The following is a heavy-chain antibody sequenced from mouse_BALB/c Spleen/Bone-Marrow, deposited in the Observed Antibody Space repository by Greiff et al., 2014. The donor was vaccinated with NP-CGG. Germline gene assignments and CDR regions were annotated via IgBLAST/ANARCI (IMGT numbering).Heavy chain of an antibody. D-gene: IGHD2-2*01. CDR1: GYKFTDYE. V-gene: IGHV1-15*01. CDR3: TREGIYFGYDVPMDY. J-gene: IGHJ4*01. CDR2: IDPETGGT. Sequence: QVQLKESGAELVRPGASVTLSCKASGYKFTDYEMHWVKQTPVHGLEWIGSIDPETGGTAYNQNFKGKATLTADRSSTTAYVELRSLTSEDSAVYYCTREGIYFGYDVPMDYWGQGTSVTVSS.